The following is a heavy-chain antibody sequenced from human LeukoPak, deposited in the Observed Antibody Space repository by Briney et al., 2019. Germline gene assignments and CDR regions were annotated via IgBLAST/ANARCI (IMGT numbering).Heavy chain of an antibody. D-gene: IGHD4-17*01. CDR2: ISGSGGST. CDR1: GFTFSSYA. Sequence: GGSLRLSCAASGFTFSSYAMSWVRQAPGKGLEWVSAISGSGGSTYYADSVKGRFTISRDNAKNSLYLQMNSLRAEDTAVYYCATNLEGTTVITSYWGQGTLVTVSS. V-gene: IGHV3-23*01. CDR3: ATNLEGTTVITSY. J-gene: IGHJ4*02.